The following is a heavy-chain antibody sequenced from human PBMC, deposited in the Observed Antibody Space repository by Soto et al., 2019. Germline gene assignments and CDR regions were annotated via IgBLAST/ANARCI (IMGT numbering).Heavy chain of an antibody. CDR1: GFTFISYA. CDR2: ISGSGGST. Sequence: GGSLRLSCAASGFTFISYAMSWVRQAPGKGLEWVSAISGSGGSTYYADSVKGRFTISRDNSKNTLYLQMNSLRAEDTAVYYCAKVSSNDSSGYYPDAFDIWGQGTMVTVSS. D-gene: IGHD3-22*01. J-gene: IGHJ3*02. V-gene: IGHV3-23*01. CDR3: AKVSSNDSSGYYPDAFDI.